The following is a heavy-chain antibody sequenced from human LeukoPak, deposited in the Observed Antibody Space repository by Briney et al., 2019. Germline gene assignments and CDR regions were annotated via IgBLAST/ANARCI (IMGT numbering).Heavy chain of an antibody. V-gene: IGHV3-9*01. CDR3: AKDLLATITSFDY. J-gene: IGHJ4*02. CDR2: ISWNSGSI. D-gene: IGHD5-24*01. CDR1: GVTCKDYA. Sequence: CLRLSCAASGVTCKDYAMHWLRHAPGKGLEWVSGISWNSGSIGYADSVKGRFTISRDNAKNSLYLRMNSLRAEDTALYYCAKDLLATITSFDYWGQGTLVTVSS.